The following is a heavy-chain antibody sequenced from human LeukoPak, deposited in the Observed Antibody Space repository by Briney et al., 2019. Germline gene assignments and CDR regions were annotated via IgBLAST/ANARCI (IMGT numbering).Heavy chain of an antibody. CDR2: INPSGGST. CDR1: GYSFTSYY. Sequence: ASVKVSCKASGYSFTSYYIHWVRLAPGQGLEWMGVINPSGGSTRYAQKFEGRVTMTRDMSTSTVYMELSSLRSDDTAVYYCARVMTTVTTSYYYYYMDVWGKGTTVTVSS. J-gene: IGHJ6*03. CDR3: ARVMTTVTTSYYYYYMDV. V-gene: IGHV1-46*01. D-gene: IGHD4-17*01.